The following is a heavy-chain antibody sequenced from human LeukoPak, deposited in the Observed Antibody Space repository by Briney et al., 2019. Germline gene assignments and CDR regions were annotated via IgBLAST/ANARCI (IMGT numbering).Heavy chain of an antibody. Sequence: GGSLRLSCAASGFTFSGYAMSWVRQAPGKGLEWVSAISGSGGSTYYADSVKGRFTISRDNSKNTLYLQMNSLRAEDTAVYYCAKGPYSSSWYWFDPWGQGTLVTVSS. D-gene: IGHD6-13*01. CDR2: ISGSGGST. V-gene: IGHV3-23*01. J-gene: IGHJ5*02. CDR3: AKGPYSSSWYWFDP. CDR1: GFTFSGYA.